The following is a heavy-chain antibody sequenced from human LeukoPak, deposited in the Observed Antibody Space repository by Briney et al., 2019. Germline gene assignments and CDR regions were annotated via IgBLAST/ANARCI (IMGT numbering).Heavy chain of an antibody. Sequence: GPSVKVSCKASGYTFTSYGISWVRQAPGQGLEWMGWISAYNGNTNYARKLQGRVTITTDTSTSTAYRELRSLRSDDTAVHYCARAPPIAGTDYCYGMDVWGQGTTVTVSS. D-gene: IGHD6-13*01. CDR2: ISAYNGNT. CDR1: GYTFTSYG. J-gene: IGHJ6*02. V-gene: IGHV1-18*01. CDR3: ARAPPIAGTDYCYGMDV.